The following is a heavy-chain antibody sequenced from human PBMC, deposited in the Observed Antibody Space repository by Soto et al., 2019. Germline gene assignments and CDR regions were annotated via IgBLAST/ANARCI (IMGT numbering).Heavy chain of an antibody. CDR3: ARERTRGFDP. Sequence: QVQLVQSGAEVKKPGASVKVSCKASGYTFTRYDINWVRQATGQGLEWMGWMNPNSGNTAYAQKFLGRVTMTRNTSISTAYMALSSLRSEVTAVYYCARERTRGFDPWGQGTLVTVSS. J-gene: IGHJ5*02. CDR1: GYTFTRYD. CDR2: MNPNSGNT. V-gene: IGHV1-8*01.